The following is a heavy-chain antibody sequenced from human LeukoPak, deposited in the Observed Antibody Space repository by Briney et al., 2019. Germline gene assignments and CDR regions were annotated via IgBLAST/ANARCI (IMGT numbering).Heavy chain of an antibody. CDR1: GFIFSSYE. D-gene: IGHD2-21*02. CDR3: ARDKTPYCGGDCYAFDV. J-gene: IGHJ3*01. Sequence: GGSLRLSCAASGFIFSSYEMNWVRQAPGKGLEWVSYISRSGSSIYYADSVKGRFTISRDNAKNSLYLQMNSLRADDTAVYYCARDKTPYCGGDCYAFDVWGQGTMVTVSS. CDR2: ISRSGSSI. V-gene: IGHV3-48*03.